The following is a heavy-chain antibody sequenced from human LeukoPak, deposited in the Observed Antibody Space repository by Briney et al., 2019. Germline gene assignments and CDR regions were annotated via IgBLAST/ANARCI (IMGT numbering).Heavy chain of an antibody. CDR2: IRYDGSNK. J-gene: IGHJ3*02. D-gene: IGHD2-2*01. Sequence: SGGSLRLSCAASGFTFSSYGMHWVRQAPGKGLEWVAFIRYDGSNKYYADSVKGRFTISRDNSKNTLYLQMNSLRAEDTAVYYCARLGSVVVPASAFDIWGQGTMVTVSS. V-gene: IGHV3-30*02. CDR3: ARLGSVVVPASAFDI. CDR1: GFTFSSYG.